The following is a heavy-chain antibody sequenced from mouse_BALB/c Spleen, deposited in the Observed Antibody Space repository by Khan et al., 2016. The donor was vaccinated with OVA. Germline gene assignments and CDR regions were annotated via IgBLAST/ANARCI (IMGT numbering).Heavy chain of an antibody. CDR1: GYTFTSYY. CDR3: TRGGLRRGGAIDY. CDR2: INPSEGDT. J-gene: IGHJ4*01. D-gene: IGHD2-4*01. V-gene: IGHV1S81*02. Sequence: VKLVESGAVLVKPGASVKLSCQASGYTFTSYYIYWVKQGPGQGLEWIGEINPSEGDTSFNEKFKNKATLAVDKSSSPAYLQLSSLTYDDSAVFYCTRGGLRRGGAIDYWGQGTSVTVSS.